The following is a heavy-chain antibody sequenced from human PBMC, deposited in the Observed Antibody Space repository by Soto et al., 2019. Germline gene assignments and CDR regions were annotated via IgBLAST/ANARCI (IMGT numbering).Heavy chain of an antibody. D-gene: IGHD3-22*01. CDR1: GGSMSPNY. CDR2: IYYAGST. V-gene: IGHV4-59*08. CDR3: ARLGFYYQSLDP. Sequence: PSETLSLTCTVSGGSMSPNYWSWFRQPPGRGLEWVGYIYYAGSTSYNPSLKSRVTISLETSKSQFSLRLSSVTAADTAVYFCARLGFYYQSLDPWGRGTLVTVSS. J-gene: IGHJ5*02.